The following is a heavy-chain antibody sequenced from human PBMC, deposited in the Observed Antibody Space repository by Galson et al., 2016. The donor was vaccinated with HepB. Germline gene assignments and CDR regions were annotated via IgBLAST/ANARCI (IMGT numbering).Heavy chain of an antibody. CDR2: ISGSGGST. J-gene: IGHJ5*02. CDR1: GFTFYHYA. Sequence: SLRLSCEASGFTFYHYAMSWVRQAPGKGLKWVSSISGSGGSTYYADSVKGRFTVSRDNSKNTLYLQMNDLRAEDTAVYYCAKGRSLSAAVSIWFDPWGQGTLVTVSS. D-gene: IGHD6-13*01. V-gene: IGHV3-23*01. CDR3: AKGRSLSAAVSIWFDP.